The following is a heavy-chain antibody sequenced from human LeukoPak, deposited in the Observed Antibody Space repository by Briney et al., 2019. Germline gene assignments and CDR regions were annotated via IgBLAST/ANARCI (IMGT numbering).Heavy chain of an antibody. CDR3: ARASGRDGYTYFDY. D-gene: IGHD5-24*01. J-gene: IGHJ4*02. CDR2: INHSGGST. CDR1: GYTFTGYY. V-gene: IGHV1-46*01. Sequence: ASVKVSCKASGYTFTGYYMHWLRQAPGQGLEWMGIINHSGGSTSYAQKFQGRVIMTRDTSTSTVYMDLSSLRSEDTAVFYCARASGRDGYTYFDYWGQGTLVTVSS.